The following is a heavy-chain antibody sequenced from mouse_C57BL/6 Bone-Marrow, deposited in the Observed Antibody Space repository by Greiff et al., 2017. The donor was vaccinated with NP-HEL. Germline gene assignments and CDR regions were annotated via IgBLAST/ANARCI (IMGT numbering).Heavy chain of an antibody. J-gene: IGHJ4*01. CDR2: INYDGSST. D-gene: IGHD2-4*01. CDR1: GFTFSDYY. V-gene: IGHV5-16*01. CDR3: AREGGLRRRTYAMDY. Sequence: EVNLVESEGGLVQPGSSMKLSCTTSGFTFSDYYMAWVRQVPEKGLDWVANINYDGSSTYYLDSLKSRFIISRDNAKNILYLQMSSLKSEDTATYYCAREGGLRRRTYAMDYWGQGTPVTVSS.